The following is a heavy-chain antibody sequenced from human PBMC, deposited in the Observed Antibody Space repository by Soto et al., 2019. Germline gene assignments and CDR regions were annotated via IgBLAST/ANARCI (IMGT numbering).Heavy chain of an antibody. V-gene: IGHV3-23*01. Sequence: PGGSLRLSCAASGFTFITYAMSWVHQAPGKGLEWVSIISGSGGSTYYPDSVKGRFTISRDNSKNTLYLQMNSLRADDMSVYYCAKLPAAQSYFDFWGQGTLVTVSS. CDR3: AKLPAAQSYFDF. CDR2: ISGSGGST. CDR1: GFTFITYA. D-gene: IGHD2-2*01. J-gene: IGHJ4*02.